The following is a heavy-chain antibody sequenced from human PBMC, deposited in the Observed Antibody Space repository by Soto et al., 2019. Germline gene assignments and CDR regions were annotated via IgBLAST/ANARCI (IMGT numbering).Heavy chain of an antibody. CDR2: IIPIFGTA. Sequence: QVQLVQSGAEVKKPGSSVKVSCKASGGTFSSYAISWVRQAPGQGLEWMGGIIPIFGTANYAQKFQGRVTITADESTSTAYMELSSLRSEDTAVYYCALNLYCTNGVCYTLGYFLHWGQGTLVTVSS. CDR3: ALNLYCTNGVCYTLGYFLH. D-gene: IGHD2-8*01. CDR1: GGTFSSYA. J-gene: IGHJ1*01. V-gene: IGHV1-69*01.